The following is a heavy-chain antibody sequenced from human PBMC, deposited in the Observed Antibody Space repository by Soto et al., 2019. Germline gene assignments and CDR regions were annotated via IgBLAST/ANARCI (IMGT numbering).Heavy chain of an antibody. CDR1: GGSISSYY. Sequence: PSETLSLTCTVSGGSISSYYWSWIRQPPGKGLEWIGYIYYSGSTNYNPSLKSRVTISVDTSKNQFSLKLSSVTAADTAVYYCASRGMGSGWYYFDYWGQGTLVTVSS. CDR3: ASRGMGSGWYYFDY. J-gene: IGHJ4*02. V-gene: IGHV4-59*01. CDR2: IYYSGST. D-gene: IGHD6-19*01.